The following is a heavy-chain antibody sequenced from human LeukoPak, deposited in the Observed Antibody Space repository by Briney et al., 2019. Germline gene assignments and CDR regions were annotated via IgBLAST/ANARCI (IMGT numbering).Heavy chain of an antibody. D-gene: IGHD3-16*01. CDR2: ISGSGGST. Sequence: GGSLRLSCAASGFTFSSYAMSWVRQAPGKGLEWVSAISGSGGSTYYADSVKGRFTISRDNSKNTLYLQMNSLRAEDTAVYYCAKGGVVRLWENYFDYWGQGTLVTVSS. CDR1: GFTFSSYA. CDR3: AKGGVVRLWENYFDY. J-gene: IGHJ4*02. V-gene: IGHV3-23*01.